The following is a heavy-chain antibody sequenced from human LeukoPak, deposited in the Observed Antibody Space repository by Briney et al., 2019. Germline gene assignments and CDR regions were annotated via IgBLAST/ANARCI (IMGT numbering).Heavy chain of an antibody. Sequence: SETLSLTCTVSGGSISSYFWSWIRQPPGKGLEWIGYIYYSGSTNYNPSLKSRVTISVDTSKNQFSLKLSSVTAADTAMFYCARGLGPGNWFDPWGQETLVTVSS. D-gene: IGHD3-10*01. V-gene: IGHV4-59*08. CDR1: GGSISSYF. CDR2: IYYSGST. CDR3: ARGLGPGNWFDP. J-gene: IGHJ5*02.